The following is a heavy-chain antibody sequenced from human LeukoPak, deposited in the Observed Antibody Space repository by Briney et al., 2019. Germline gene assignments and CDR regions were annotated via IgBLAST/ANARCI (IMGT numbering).Heavy chain of an antibody. CDR2: INHSGST. CDR1: GGSFSGYY. V-gene: IGHV4-34*01. CDR3: ARVYCSSTSCYTGGNTFDY. J-gene: IGHJ4*02. D-gene: IGHD2-2*02. Sequence: SETLSLTCAVCGGSFSGYYWSWIRQPPGKGLEWIGEINHSGSTNYNPSLKSRVTISVDTSKNQFSLKLSSVTAADTAVYYCARVYCSSTSCYTGGNTFDYWGQGTLVTVSS.